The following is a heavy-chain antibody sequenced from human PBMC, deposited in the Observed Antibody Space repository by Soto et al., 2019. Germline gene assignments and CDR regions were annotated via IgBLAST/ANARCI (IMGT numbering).Heavy chain of an antibody. Sequence: GASLNISCNGSGYNYTLYLIGWERQMPGKGLEWMGIIYPGDSDTRYSPSFQGQVTISADKSISTAYLQWSSLKASDTAMYYCASFQQPVDYWGQGTLVTVSS. CDR3: ASFQQPVDY. CDR1: GYNYTLYL. D-gene: IGHD6-13*01. CDR2: IYPGDSDT. V-gene: IGHV5-51*01. J-gene: IGHJ4*02.